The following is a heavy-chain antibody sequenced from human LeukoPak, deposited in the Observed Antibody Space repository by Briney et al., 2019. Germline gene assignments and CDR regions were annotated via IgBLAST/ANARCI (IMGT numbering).Heavy chain of an antibody. CDR3: AREYGSGITYAFDI. CDR1: GGSISSSSYY. Sequence: SETLSLTCTVSGGSISSSSYYWGWIRQPPGKGLEWIGTIYYSGSTYYKPSLKSRVTISVDKSKNQFSLRLSSVTAADTAVYYCAREYGSGITYAFDIWGQGTMVTVSS. J-gene: IGHJ3*02. V-gene: IGHV4-39*07. CDR2: IYYSGST. D-gene: IGHD3-10*01.